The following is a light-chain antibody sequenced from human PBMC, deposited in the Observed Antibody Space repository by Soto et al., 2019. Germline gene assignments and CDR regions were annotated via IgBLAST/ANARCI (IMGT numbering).Light chain of an antibody. J-gene: IGKJ4*01. CDR2: DAS. Sequence: ETVLTQSPATLSLSPGERATLSCRASPSVSSYLAWYQQKPGQAPRLLIYDASNRATGIPARFSGSGSGTDFTLTISSLEPADFAVYYCQQRSNWPLTFGGGTKVEIK. CDR1: PSVSSY. CDR3: QQRSNWPLT. V-gene: IGKV3-11*01.